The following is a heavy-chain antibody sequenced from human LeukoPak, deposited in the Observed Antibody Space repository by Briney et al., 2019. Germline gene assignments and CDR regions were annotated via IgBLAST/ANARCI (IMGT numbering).Heavy chain of an antibody. CDR2: INPSGGST. Sequence: ASVKVSCKASGYTFTSYYMHWVRQAPGQGLEWMGIINPSGGSTSYAQNFQGRVTITADKSTSTAYMELSSLRSEDTAVYYCARLYDSGGYYYDYWGQGTLVTVSS. CDR1: GYTFTSYY. CDR3: ARLYDSGGYYYDY. J-gene: IGHJ4*02. D-gene: IGHD3-22*01. V-gene: IGHV1-46*01.